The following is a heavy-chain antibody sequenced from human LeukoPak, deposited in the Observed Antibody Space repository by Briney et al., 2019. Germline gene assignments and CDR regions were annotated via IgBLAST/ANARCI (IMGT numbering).Heavy chain of an antibody. CDR1: GFTFSSYA. CDR3: ARPMTTVTTYYYYYGMDV. CDR2: ISYDGSNK. J-gene: IGHJ6*02. V-gene: IGHV3-30-3*01. D-gene: IGHD4-17*01. Sequence: GGSLRLSCAASGFTFSSYAMSWVRQAPGKGLEWVAVISYDGSNKCYADSVKGRFTISRDNSKNTLYLQMNSLRAEDTAVYYCARPMTTVTTYYYYYGMDVWGQGTTVTVSS.